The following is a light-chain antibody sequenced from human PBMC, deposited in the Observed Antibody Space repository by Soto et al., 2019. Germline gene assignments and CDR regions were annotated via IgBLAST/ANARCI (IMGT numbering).Light chain of an antibody. CDR3: QQYKTYPYT. J-gene: IGKJ2*01. Sequence: DIQMTHSPSTLSASVGDRVTITCRASQSISYWLAWYQQKPGKAPKLLIYKASSLESGVSSRFSGSGSGTEFTLTISSLQPDDFAPYYCQQYKTYPYTFGQGTKLEIK. CDR2: KAS. V-gene: IGKV1-5*03. CDR1: QSISYW.